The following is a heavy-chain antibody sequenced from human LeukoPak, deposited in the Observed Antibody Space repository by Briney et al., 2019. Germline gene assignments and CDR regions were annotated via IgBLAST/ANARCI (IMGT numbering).Heavy chain of an antibody. CDR2: INAGNGDT. Sequence: ASVKVSCKASGYTFTNFAIHWVRQAPGQRLEWMGWINAGNGDTKYSQEFQGRVTITRDTSASTAYMELSSLRSEDMAVYYCAVGIQLWSGLDYWGQGTLVTVSS. CDR3: AVGIQLWSGLDY. V-gene: IGHV1-3*03. CDR1: GYTFTNFA. J-gene: IGHJ4*02. D-gene: IGHD5-18*01.